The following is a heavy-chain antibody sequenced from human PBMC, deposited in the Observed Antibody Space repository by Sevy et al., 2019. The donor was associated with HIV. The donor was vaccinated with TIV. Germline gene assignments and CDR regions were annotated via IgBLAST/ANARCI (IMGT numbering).Heavy chain of an antibody. CDR1: GYTFTGYY. V-gene: IGHV1-2*02. CDR3: ARGGYSGYEVYAFDI. CDR2: INPNSGGT. Sequence: ASVKVSCKASGYTFTGYYMHWVRQAPGQGLEWMGWINPNSGGTNYAQKFQGRDTLTRDTSISTAYMEVTRLSSDDTAVYHCARGGYSGYEVYAFDIWGQGTMVTVSS. J-gene: IGHJ3*02. D-gene: IGHD5-12*01.